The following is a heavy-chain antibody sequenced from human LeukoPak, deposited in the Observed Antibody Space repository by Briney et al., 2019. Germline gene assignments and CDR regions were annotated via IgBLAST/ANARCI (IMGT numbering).Heavy chain of an antibody. CDR3: ARVRYQTADY. CDR2: IYSGGST. V-gene: IGHV3-66*01. Sequence: TGGSLRLSCAASGFTVSSNYMSWVRQAPGKGLEWVSVIYSGGSTYYADSVKGRFTISRDNAKNSVYLQMNSLRVEDTAVYYCARVRYQTADYWGQGTLVTVSS. D-gene: IGHD3-16*02. CDR1: GFTVSSNY. J-gene: IGHJ4*02.